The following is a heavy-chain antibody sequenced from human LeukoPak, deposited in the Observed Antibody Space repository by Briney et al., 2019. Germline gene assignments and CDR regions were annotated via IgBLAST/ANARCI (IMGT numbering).Heavy chain of an antibody. D-gene: IGHD6-19*01. CDR2: ISSSSSTI. Sequence: GGSLRLSCAASGFTFSSYEMNWVRQAPGKGLEWVSYISSSSSTIYYADSVKGRFTISRDNAKNSLYLQMNSLRAEDTAVYYCARDQHEQWLVPDYWGQGTLVTVSS. V-gene: IGHV3-48*03. CDR1: GFTFSSYE. CDR3: ARDQHEQWLVPDY. J-gene: IGHJ4*02.